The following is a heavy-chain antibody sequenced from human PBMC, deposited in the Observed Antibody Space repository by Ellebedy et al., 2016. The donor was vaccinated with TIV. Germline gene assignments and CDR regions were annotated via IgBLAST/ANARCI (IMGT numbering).Heavy chain of an antibody. D-gene: IGHD6-13*01. CDR1: GGSVSSTRYY. CDR3: ANLGGLAASATNGVAFDI. V-gene: IGHV4-39*07. J-gene: IGHJ3*02. Sequence: MPSETLSLTCSVSGGSVSSTRYYWAWIRQPPGKGLEYIGSVYYSGSPYYNPSFKSRVTLSADTSKNQFSLNLRTVTDADTAVYYCANLGGLAASATNGVAFDIWGQGTIVTVSS. CDR2: VYYSGSP.